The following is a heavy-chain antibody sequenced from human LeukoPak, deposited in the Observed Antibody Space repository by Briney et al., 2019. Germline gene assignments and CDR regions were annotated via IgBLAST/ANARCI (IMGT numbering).Heavy chain of an antibody. J-gene: IGHJ4*02. D-gene: IGHD1-26*01. CDR1: GFTFSGYT. Sequence: GGSLRLSCAASGFTFSGYTMNWVRPAPGKGLEWVSSISSSSSSIYYADSVKGRFTISRDNAKNSLYLQMNSLRAEDTAVYYCAKEGGASRESHFDYWGQGTLVTVSS. CDR3: AKEGGASRESHFDY. V-gene: IGHV3-21*04. CDR2: ISSSSSSI.